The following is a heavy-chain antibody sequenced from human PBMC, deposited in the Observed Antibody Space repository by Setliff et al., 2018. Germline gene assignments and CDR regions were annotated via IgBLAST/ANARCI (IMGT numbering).Heavy chain of an antibody. D-gene: IGHD3-16*02. Sequence: ASVKVSCKASGYTFNNYAINWVRQAPGQGLEWMGWINTNTGNPTYAQGFTGRFVFSLDTSVSTAYLQISSLKPEDTAMYYCARASRFATIVWKGDYYRGVWGKGTTVTVSS. CDR1: GYTFNNYA. CDR3: ARASRFATIVWKGDYYRGV. CDR2: INTNTGNP. J-gene: IGHJ6*03. V-gene: IGHV7-4-1*02.